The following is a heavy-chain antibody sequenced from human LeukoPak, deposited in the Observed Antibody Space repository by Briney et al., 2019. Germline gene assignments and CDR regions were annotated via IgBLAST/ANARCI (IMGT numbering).Heavy chain of an antibody. CDR2: ISSSSSYI. D-gene: IGHD2-21*02. J-gene: IGHJ4*02. CDR3: AGEPAYCGGDCYNPYYFDY. CDR1: GFTFSSYS. V-gene: IGHV3-21*01. Sequence: PGGSLRLSCAASGFTFSSYSMNWVRQAPGKGLEWVSSISSSSSYIYYADSVKGRFTFSRDNAKNSLYLQMNSLRAEDTAVYYCAGEPAYCGGDCYNPYYFDYWGQGTLVTVSS.